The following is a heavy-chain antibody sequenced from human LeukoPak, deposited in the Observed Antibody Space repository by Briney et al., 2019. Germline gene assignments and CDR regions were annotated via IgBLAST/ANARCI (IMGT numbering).Heavy chain of an antibody. CDR2: ISSSGNTI. CDR3: ARAPGYSYGYSLDY. V-gene: IGHV3-48*03. D-gene: IGHD5-18*01. Sequence: PGTSLRLSCAASGFTFESYTIHWVRQAPGKGLEWVSYISSSGNTISYADSVKGRFTISRDNAKNSLYLQMNSLRAEDTAVYYCARAPGYSYGYSLDYWGQGTLVTVSS. J-gene: IGHJ4*02. CDR1: GFTFESYT.